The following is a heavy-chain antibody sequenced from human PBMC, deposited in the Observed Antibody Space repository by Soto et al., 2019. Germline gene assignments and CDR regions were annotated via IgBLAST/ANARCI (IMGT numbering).Heavy chain of an antibody. CDR1: GGSISSSSYY. V-gene: IGHV4-39*01. D-gene: IGHD1-26*01. CDR2: IYYSGST. CDR3: ARQGGRNWFDP. Sequence: PSLTCTVSGGSISSSSYYWGWIRQPPGKGLEWIGSIYYSGSTYYNPSLKSRVTISVDTSKNQFSLKLSSVTAADTAVYYCARQGGRNWFDPWGQGTLVTVSS. J-gene: IGHJ5*02.